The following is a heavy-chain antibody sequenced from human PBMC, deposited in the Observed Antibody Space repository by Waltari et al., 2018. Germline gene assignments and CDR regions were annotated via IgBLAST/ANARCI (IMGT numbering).Heavy chain of an antibody. D-gene: IGHD1-26*01. CDR3: ARDLVGATIGY. V-gene: IGHV4-31*03. J-gene: IGHJ4*02. Sequence: QVQLQESGPGLVKPSETLSLTCSVSGGSISRSGLFWSWIRQHPGKGLEWIGDIYYSGITYYNPPLKSRVTISKDTSKNQISLRLASVTAADTAVYYCARDLVGATIGYWGQGTLVNVSS. CDR2: IYYSGIT. CDR1: GGSISRSGLF.